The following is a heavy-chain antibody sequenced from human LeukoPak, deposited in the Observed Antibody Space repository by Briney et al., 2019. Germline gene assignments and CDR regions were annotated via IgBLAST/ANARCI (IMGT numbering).Heavy chain of an antibody. V-gene: IGHV4-39*07. CDR1: GGSISSSSYY. D-gene: IGHD6-6*01. CDR3: ATSGYSSSSYVDY. Sequence: SETLSLTCTVSGGSISSSSYYWGWIRQPPGKGLEWIGSIYYSGSTYYNPSLKSRITISVDTSKNQFSLKLSSVTAADTAVYYCATSGYSSSSYVDYWGQGTLVTVSS. J-gene: IGHJ4*02. CDR2: IYYSGST.